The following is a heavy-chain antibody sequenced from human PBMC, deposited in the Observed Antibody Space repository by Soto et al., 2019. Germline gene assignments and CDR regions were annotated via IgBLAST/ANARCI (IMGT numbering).Heavy chain of an antibody. Sequence: PGGSLRLSCAASEFTFITYAMSWGRQAPGKGLEWVPSIGSGGSPTYYADSVKGRFTISRDNSKNTLYLQMNSLRAEDTAVYYCAKGALSTYFDWGQGTLVTVSS. J-gene: IGHJ4*02. CDR1: EFTFITYA. D-gene: IGHD3-9*01. V-gene: IGHV3-23*01. CDR2: IGSGGSPT. CDR3: AKGALSTYFD.